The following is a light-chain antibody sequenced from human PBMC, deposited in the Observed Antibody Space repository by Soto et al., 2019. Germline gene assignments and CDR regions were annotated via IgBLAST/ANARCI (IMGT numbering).Light chain of an antibody. CDR2: EVS. CDR3: SSYTSSSTRV. Sequence: QSALTQPASVSGSPGQSITISCTGTSSDVGGYNYVSWYQQHPGKAPKLMLYEVSNRPSGVSNCFSGSKSGNTASLTISGLQAEDEADYYCSSYTSSSTRVFGGGTKLTVL. J-gene: IGLJ3*02. V-gene: IGLV2-14*01. CDR1: SSDVGGYNY.